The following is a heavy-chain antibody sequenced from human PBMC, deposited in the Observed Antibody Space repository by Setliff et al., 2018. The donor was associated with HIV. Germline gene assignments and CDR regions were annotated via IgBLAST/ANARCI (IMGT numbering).Heavy chain of an antibody. CDR1: GGSISSYY. CDR2: IYYSGST. Sequence: PSETLSLTCTVSGGSISSYYWSWIRQPPGKGLEWIGYIYYSGSTNYNPSLKSRVTISVDTSKNQFSLKLSSVTAADTAVYYCARRPYYFDSWGQGTLVTVYS. CDR3: ARRPYYFDS. D-gene: IGHD6-6*01. J-gene: IGHJ4*02. V-gene: IGHV4-59*12.